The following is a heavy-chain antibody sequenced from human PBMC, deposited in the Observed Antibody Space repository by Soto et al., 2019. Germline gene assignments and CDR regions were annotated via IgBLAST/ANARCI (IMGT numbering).Heavy chain of an antibody. Sequence: EVQLLDSGGGLVQPGGSLRLSCAASGFTFSSYAMNWVRQATGKGLEWVSVISGSGDSTYYADSVKGRFTISRDNSKNTLYLQMNSLRSEDTAVYYCARRRPATYFDYWGQGTLVTVSS. J-gene: IGHJ4*02. D-gene: IGHD2-15*01. CDR2: ISGSGDST. CDR1: GFTFSSYA. V-gene: IGHV3-23*01. CDR3: ARRRPATYFDY.